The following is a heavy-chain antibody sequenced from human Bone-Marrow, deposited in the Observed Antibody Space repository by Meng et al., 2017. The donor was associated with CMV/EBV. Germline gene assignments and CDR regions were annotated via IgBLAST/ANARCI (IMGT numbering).Heavy chain of an antibody. D-gene: IGHD2-2*01. V-gene: IGHV4-59*01. Sequence: SGGSISSYYWSWIRQPLGKGLEWIGYIYYSGSTNYNPSLKSRVTISVDTSKNQFSLKLSSVTAADTAVYYCARGRYCSSTSCWRWFDPWGQGTLVTVSS. CDR2: IYYSGST. CDR1: GGSISSYY. CDR3: ARGRYCSSTSCWRWFDP. J-gene: IGHJ5*02.